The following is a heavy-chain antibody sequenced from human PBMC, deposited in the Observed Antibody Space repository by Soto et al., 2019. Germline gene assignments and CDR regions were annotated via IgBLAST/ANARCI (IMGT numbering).Heavy chain of an antibody. CDR1: GGSISSSSYS. D-gene: IGHD2-2*01. CDR3: GRQPGHCGSTTCFGYYSVDV. Sequence: QLQLQESGPRLVKPSETLYLTCSVSGGSISSSSYSWGWIRQPPGKGLEWIGTIYYSGSTHYNPSPEGRVAISADTPNNQLSLRLSSVTAADTAVYYCGRQPGHCGSTTCFGYYSVDVWGQWTTVTVS. V-gene: IGHV4-39*01. CDR2: IYYSGST. J-gene: IGHJ6*02.